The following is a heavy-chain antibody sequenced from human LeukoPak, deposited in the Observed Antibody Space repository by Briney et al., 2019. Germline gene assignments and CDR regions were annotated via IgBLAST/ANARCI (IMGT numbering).Heavy chain of an antibody. CDR1: GFTFTSSA. V-gene: IGHV3-23*01. J-gene: IGHJ4*02. CDR3: AKEPHILTGYYTDYFDS. CDR2: ISGSGHTT. Sequence: GGSLRLSCAASGFTFTSSALSWVRQAPGKGLEWVSVISGSGHTTDYADSVKGRFTVSRDNSKNTLYLQMNSLRAEDTAVYFCAKEPHILTGYYTDYFDSWGQGTLVTVSS. D-gene: IGHD3-9*01.